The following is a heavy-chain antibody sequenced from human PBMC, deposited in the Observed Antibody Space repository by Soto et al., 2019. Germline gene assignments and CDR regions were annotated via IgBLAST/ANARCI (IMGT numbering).Heavy chain of an antibody. V-gene: IGHV3-21*01. CDR1: GFTFSSYS. Sequence: GGSLRLSCTASGFTFSSYSLNWVRQAPGKGLEWVSSISSSSSYINYADSLQGRFTISRDNAKNSLYLQMNSLRAEDTAVYYCARGLEWPNYMDVWGKGTTVTVSS. D-gene: IGHD3-3*01. CDR3: ARGLEWPNYMDV. J-gene: IGHJ6*03. CDR2: ISSSSSYI.